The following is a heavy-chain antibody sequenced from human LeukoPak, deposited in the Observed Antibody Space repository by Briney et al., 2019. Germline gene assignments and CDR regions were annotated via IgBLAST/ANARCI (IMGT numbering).Heavy chain of an antibody. CDR1: GYSFTSYW. J-gene: IGHJ3*02. Sequence: GESLKISCKGSGYSFTSYWIGWVRQMPGKGLEWMGIIYPGDSDTRYSPSFQGQVTISADKSISTAYLQWSSLKASDTAMYYCAVFRITIFGVVSNDAFDIWGQGTMVTVSS. CDR3: AVFRITIFGVVSNDAFDI. V-gene: IGHV5-51*01. D-gene: IGHD3-3*01. CDR2: IYPGDSDT.